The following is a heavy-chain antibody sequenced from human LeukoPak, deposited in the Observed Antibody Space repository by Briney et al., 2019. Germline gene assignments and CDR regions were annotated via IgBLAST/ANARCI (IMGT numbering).Heavy chain of an antibody. CDR3: TKIANGGLSDY. Sequence: SETLSLTCTVSGGSISGHYWAWIRQPPGKVLEWIGYIHYSGNTNYNPSLKSRVTMSVDTSKNQFSLILTSVTAADTAVYYCTKIANGGLSDYWGQGTLVAVSS. CDR2: IHYSGNT. J-gene: IGHJ4*02. V-gene: IGHV4-59*11. D-gene: IGHD2-8*01. CDR1: GGSISGHY.